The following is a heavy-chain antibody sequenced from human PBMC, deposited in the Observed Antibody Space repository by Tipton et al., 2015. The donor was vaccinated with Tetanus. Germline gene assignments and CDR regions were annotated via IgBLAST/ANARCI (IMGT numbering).Heavy chain of an antibody. Sequence: SLRLSCVASGFTFSGSGMHWVRQAPGKGLEWVAFIGYDGTSKNYADSVKGRFTISRDDSENTAYLQMNSLKTEDTAVYYCTTSYYFDGSGYYHFDYWGQGTLVTVSS. CDR3: TTSYYFDGSGYYHFDY. D-gene: IGHD3-22*01. CDR2: IGYDGTSK. V-gene: IGHV3-30*02. J-gene: IGHJ4*02. CDR1: GFTFSGSG.